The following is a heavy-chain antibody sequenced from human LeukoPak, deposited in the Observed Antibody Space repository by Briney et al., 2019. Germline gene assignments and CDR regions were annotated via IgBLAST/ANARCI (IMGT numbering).Heavy chain of an antibody. J-gene: IGHJ2*01. D-gene: IGHD2-21*01. CDR2: VSHSGTT. CDR3: AREANSPTARYWYFDL. V-gene: IGHV4-38-2*02. Sequence: SETLSLTCTVSGYSITNGYFWGWIRQPPGKGLEWIVSVSHSGTTYYNPSLKSRVTISVDTSKNQFSLKLSSVTAADTAVYYCAREANSPTARYWYFDLWGRDTQVTVSS. CDR1: GYSITNGYF.